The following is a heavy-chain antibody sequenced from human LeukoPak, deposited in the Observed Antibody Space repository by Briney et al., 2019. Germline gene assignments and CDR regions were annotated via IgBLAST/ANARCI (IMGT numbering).Heavy chain of an antibody. CDR1: GGSISSYY. J-gene: IGHJ4*02. V-gene: IGHV4-59*01. CDR2: IYYSGST. CDR3: ARVMGVTAKYYFDY. D-gene: IGHD2-21*02. Sequence: SETLCLTCTVSGGSISSYYWNWVRQPPGKGLEWIGYIYYSGSTNYNPSLKSRFTISVDTSKNQFSLKLSSVTAADTAVYYCARVMGVTAKYYFDYWGQGTLVTVSS.